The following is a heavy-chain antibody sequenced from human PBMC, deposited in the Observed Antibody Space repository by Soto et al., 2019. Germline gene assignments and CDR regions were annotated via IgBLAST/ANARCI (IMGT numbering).Heavy chain of an antibody. CDR3: TRGGDAYKNGH. CDR1: GGSVSIGTYY. D-gene: IGHD2-21*01. J-gene: IGHJ4*02. V-gene: IGHV4-61*01. Sequence: QVQLQESGPGLVKPSETLSLTCTVPGGSVSIGTYYWSRIRQPPGKGLEWIGFIHYSGSTNYNPSLKSRVTMSVDTSKNQFSLKLTSVNAADTAVYYCTRGGDAYKNGHWGQGTLVTVYS. CDR2: IHYSGST.